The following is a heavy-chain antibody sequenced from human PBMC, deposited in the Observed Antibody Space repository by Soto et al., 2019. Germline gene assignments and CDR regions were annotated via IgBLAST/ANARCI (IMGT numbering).Heavy chain of an antibody. CDR1: GFTFSRQA. CDR3: ATGFLGLCTGGNCPLDY. CDR2: IWYHGIDK. J-gene: IGHJ4*02. D-gene: IGHD2-15*01. Sequence: QVQLVESGGGVVQPERSLRLSCAASGFTFSRQAMHWVRQAPGRGLEWVAVIWYHGIDKYYADSVKGRVTISRDNSKNTVYLQMNSLRGEDTAVYYCATGFLGLCTGGNCPLDYWGQGTLVTVSS. V-gene: IGHV3-33*01.